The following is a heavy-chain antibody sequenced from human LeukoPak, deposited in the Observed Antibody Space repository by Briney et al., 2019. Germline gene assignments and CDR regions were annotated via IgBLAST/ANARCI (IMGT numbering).Heavy chain of an antibody. J-gene: IGHJ5*02. V-gene: IGHV5-51*01. Sequence: GESLKISCKGSGYSFSSYWIAWVRQMPGKGLEWMGIIYPGDSDTRYSPSFQGQVTISADKFISTAYLQWSSLKASDTAMYYCATSPTRRVGALGHWFDPWGQGTLVTVSS. CDR3: ATSPTRRVGALGHWFDP. CDR2: IYPGDSDT. D-gene: IGHD1-26*01. CDR1: GYSFSSYW.